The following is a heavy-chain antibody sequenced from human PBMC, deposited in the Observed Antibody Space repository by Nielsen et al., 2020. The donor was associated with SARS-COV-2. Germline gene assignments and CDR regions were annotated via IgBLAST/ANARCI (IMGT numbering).Heavy chain of an antibody. J-gene: IGHJ6*02. CDR1: GYSFTSYW. CDR2: IYPGDSDT. CDR3: ARPYYDSSGYPGTLDV. V-gene: IGHV5-51*01. D-gene: IGHD3-22*01. Sequence: GESLKISCKGSGYSFTSYWIGWVRQMPGKGLEWMGIIYPGDSDTRYSPSFQGQVTISADKSISTAYLQWSSLKASDTAMYYCARPYYDSSGYPGTLDVWGQGTTVTVSS.